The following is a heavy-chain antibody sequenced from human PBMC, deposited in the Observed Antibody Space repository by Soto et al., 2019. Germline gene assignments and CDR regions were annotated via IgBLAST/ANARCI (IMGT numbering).Heavy chain of an antibody. V-gene: IGHV1-46*01. CDR3: ARDLEMATITGYYFDY. Sequence: GASVKVSCKASGYTFTSYYMHWVRQAPGQGLEWMGIINPSGGSTSYAQKFQGRVTMTRDTSTSTVYMELSSLRSEDTAVYYCARDLEMATITGYYFDYWGQGTLVTVSS. D-gene: IGHD5-12*01. CDR2: INPSGGST. CDR1: GYTFTSYY. J-gene: IGHJ4*02.